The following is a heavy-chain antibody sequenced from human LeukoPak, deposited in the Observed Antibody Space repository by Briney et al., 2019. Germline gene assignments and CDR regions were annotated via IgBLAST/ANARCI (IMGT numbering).Heavy chain of an antibody. CDR1: GFTFSSYG. CDR3: ARDGPPRPYSNWFDP. D-gene: IGHD2-21*01. V-gene: IGHV3-33*01. CDR2: IWYDGSNK. Sequence: GGSLRLSCAASGFTFSSYGMHWVRQAPGKGLEWVAVIWYDGSNKYYADSVKGRFTISRDNSKNTLYLQMNSLRAEDTAVYYCARDGPPRPYSNWFDPWGQGTLVTVSS. J-gene: IGHJ5*02.